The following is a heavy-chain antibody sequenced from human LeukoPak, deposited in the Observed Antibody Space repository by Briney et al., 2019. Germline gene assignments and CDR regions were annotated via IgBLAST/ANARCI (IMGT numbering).Heavy chain of an antibody. V-gene: IGHV4-39*01. Sequence: SETLSLTCTVSGGSISSSSYYWGWIRQPPGEGLEWIGSIYYSGSTYYNPSLKSRVTISVDTSKNQFSLKLSSVTAADTAVYYCARVGGNSAEFDYWGQGTLVTVSS. CDR3: ARVGGNSAEFDY. CDR1: GGSISSSSYY. D-gene: IGHD4-23*01. CDR2: IYYSGST. J-gene: IGHJ4*02.